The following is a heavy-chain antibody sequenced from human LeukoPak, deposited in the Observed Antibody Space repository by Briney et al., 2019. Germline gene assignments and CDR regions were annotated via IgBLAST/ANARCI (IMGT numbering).Heavy chain of an antibody. CDR2: IKSKTDGGTT. CDR3: TSRWSGGSYLTAAVDS. CDR1: GFTFSNAW. Sequence: GGSLRLSCAASGFTFSNAWMSWVRQAPGKGLEWVGRIKSKTDGGTTDYAAPVKGRFTISRDDSKNTLYLQMNSLKTEDTAIYYCTSRWSGGSYLTAAVDSWGQGTLVTVSS. D-gene: IGHD3-10*01. V-gene: IGHV3-15*01. J-gene: IGHJ4*02.